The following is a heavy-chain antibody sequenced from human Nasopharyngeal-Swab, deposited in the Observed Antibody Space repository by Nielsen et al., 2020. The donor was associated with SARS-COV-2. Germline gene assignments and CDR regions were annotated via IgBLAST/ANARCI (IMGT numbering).Heavy chain of an antibody. J-gene: IGHJ3*02. CDR3: ARDPNSSGGVDAFDI. V-gene: IGHV4-59*13. CDR1: GGSISSYY. CDR2: IYYSGST. D-gene: IGHD6-19*01. Sequence: ESLKISCTVSGGSISSYYWSWIRQPPGKGLEWIGYIYYSGSTNYNPSLKSRVTISVDTSKNQFSLKLNSVTAADTAVYYCARDPNSSGGVDAFDIWGQGTMVTVSS.